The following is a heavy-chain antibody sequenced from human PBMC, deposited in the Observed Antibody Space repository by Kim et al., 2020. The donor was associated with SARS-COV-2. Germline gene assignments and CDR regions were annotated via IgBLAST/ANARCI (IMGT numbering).Heavy chain of an antibody. CDR2: ISGSGSST. CDR1: GFTFSRSA. J-gene: IGHJ4*02. Sequence: GGSLRLSCAASGFTFSRSAMSWVRQAPGKGLEWVSAISGSGSSTYYADSVKGRFTISRDNSKNTLYLQMNSLRVDDTAVYYCAKERKVDWHYFDYWGQGTLGTVSS. D-gene: IGHD2-21*01. CDR3: AKERKVDWHYFDY. V-gene: IGHV3-23*01.